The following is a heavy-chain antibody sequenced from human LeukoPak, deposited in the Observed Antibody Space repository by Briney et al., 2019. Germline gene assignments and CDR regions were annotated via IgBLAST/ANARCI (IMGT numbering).Heavy chain of an antibody. D-gene: IGHD3-22*01. CDR2: ISFDEVNK. CDR1: GFTFSSYA. J-gene: IGHJ4*02. V-gene: IGHV3-30*18. Sequence: GGSLRLSCAASGFTFSSYAIHWVRQAPGKGLEWVAFISFDEVNKYYADSVKGRFTISRDNSKNTLFLQMNSLRAEDTAVYYCAKWGPYDSSGSDDYWGQGTLVTVSS. CDR3: AKWGPYDSSGSDDY.